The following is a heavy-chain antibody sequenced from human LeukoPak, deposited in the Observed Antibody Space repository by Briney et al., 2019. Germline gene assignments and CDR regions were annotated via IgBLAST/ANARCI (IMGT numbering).Heavy chain of an antibody. J-gene: IGHJ2*01. Sequence: PSETLSLACAVYGGSFSGYYWSWIRQPPGKGLEWIGEINHSGSTNYNPSLKSRVTISVDTSKNQFSLKLSSVTAADTAVYYCARGRVTRWYFDLSGRGTLVTVSS. CDR3: ARGRVTRWYFDL. D-gene: IGHD3-10*01. CDR2: INHSGST. CDR1: GGSFSGYY. V-gene: IGHV4-34*01.